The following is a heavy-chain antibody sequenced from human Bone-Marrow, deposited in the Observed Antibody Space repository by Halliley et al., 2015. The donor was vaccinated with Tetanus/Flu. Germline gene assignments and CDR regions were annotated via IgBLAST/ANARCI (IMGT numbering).Heavy chain of an antibody. CDR1: GGSIISSGHY. CDR3: ARGVGGDYYVDD. Sequence: TLSLTCSVSGGSIISSGHYWSWIRQRPGKGLEWIGYIYYSGKTYYNPSLKSLVAISVDTSKNEFSLKMNSMTAADTAVYYCARGVGGDYYVDDWGQGSLVTVSS. J-gene: IGHJ4*02. CDR2: IYYSGKT. D-gene: IGHD2-21*02. V-gene: IGHV4-31*01.